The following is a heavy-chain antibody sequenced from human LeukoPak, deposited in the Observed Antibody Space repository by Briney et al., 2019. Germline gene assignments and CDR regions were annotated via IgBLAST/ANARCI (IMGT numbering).Heavy chain of an antibody. Sequence: PSETLPLTCTVSGGSISSGGYYWSWIRQHPGKGLEWIGYIYYSGSTYYNPSLKSRVTISVDTSKNQFSLKLSSVTAADTAVYYCARSTTVTRFDYWGQGTLVTVSS. CDR1: GGSISSGGYY. D-gene: IGHD4-17*01. V-gene: IGHV4-31*03. CDR2: IYYSGST. CDR3: ARSTTVTRFDY. J-gene: IGHJ4*02.